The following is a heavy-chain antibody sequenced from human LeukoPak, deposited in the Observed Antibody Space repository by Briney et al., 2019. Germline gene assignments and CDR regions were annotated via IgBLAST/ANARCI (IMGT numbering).Heavy chain of an antibody. V-gene: IGHV4-39*07. CDR3: ARRRRRDGYNPHAFDI. J-gene: IGHJ3*02. CDR2: INHSGST. D-gene: IGHD5-24*01. CDR1: GGSISSSSYY. Sequence: SETLSLTCTVSGGSISSSSYYWGWIRQPPGTGLEWIGEINHSGSTNYNPSLKSRVTISVDTSKNQFSLKLSSVTAADTAVYYCARRRRRDGYNPHAFDIWGQGTMVTVSS.